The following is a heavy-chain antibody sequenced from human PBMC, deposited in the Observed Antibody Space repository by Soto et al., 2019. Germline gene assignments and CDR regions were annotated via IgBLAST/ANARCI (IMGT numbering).Heavy chain of an antibody. CDR2: INPNSGGT. V-gene: IGHV1-2*02. J-gene: IGHJ4*02. CDR1: GYTFIAYH. Sequence: QVQLVQSGAEAKKPGASVKVSCKASGYTFIAYHIHWLRQAPGQGLEWMGWINPNSGGTNYAQEFQDRVTMTRDTSISTAYMQLSRLTSDDTAMDYCAKDHGWGWYEDFDYWGQGTLVTVSP. CDR3: AKDHGWGWYEDFDY. D-gene: IGHD6-19*01.